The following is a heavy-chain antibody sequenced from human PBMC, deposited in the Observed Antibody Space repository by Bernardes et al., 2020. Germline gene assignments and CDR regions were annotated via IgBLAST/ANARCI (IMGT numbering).Heavy chain of an antibody. J-gene: IGHJ4*02. CDR1: GFTFSSYA. CDR3: AKTHSPAKGLYGMVPDY. V-gene: IGHV3-23*01. Sequence: GGSLRLSCAASGFTFSSYAMSWVRQAPGKGLEWVSAISGSGGSTYYADSVKGRFTISRDNSKNTLYLQMNSLRAEDTAVYYCAKTHSPAKGLYGMVPDYWGQGTLVTVSS. CDR2: ISGSGGST. D-gene: IGHD2-8*01.